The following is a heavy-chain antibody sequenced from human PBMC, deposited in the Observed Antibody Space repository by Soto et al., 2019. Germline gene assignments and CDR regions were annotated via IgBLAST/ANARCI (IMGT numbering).Heavy chain of an antibody. V-gene: IGHV1-2*02. J-gene: IGHJ4*02. Sequence: ASVKVSCKASGYTFTGYYMHWVRQAPGQGLEWMGWINPNSGGTNYAQKFQGRVTMTRDTSISTAYMELSRLRSDDTAVYYCARARAGVIDSSGYYDYFDYWGQGTLVTVSS. D-gene: IGHD3-22*01. CDR2: INPNSGGT. CDR3: ARARAGVIDSSGYYDYFDY. CDR1: GYTFTGYY.